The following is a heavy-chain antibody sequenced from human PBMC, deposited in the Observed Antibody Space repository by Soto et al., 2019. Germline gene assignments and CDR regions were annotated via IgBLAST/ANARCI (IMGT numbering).Heavy chain of an antibody. J-gene: IGHJ6*02. V-gene: IGHV3-74*01. CDR2: IKSDGTT. CDR3: AKDRGEEGLKFLEWFGGMDV. Sequence: GGSLRLSCAAYGFSVSNYWMNWVRQAPGKXLVWVSHIKSDGTTSYADSVEGRFTVSRDDAKNTFYLQMNGLRAEDTAVYYCAKDRGEEGLKFLEWFGGMDVWGHGTTVTVSS. CDR1: GFSVSNYW. D-gene: IGHD3-3*01.